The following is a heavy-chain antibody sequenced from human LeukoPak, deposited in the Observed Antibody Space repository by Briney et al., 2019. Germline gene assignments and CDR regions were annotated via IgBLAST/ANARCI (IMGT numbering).Heavy chain of an antibody. V-gene: IGHV1-8*01. CDR3: ARTLNDYYYMDV. Sequence: ASVKVSCKASGYTFTSYDINWVRQATGQGLEWMGWMNPNSGNTGYAQKFQGRVTMTRNTSISTAYMELSSLRSEDTAVYYCARTLNDYYYMDVWGKGTTVTISS. J-gene: IGHJ6*03. D-gene: IGHD1-1*01. CDR1: GYTFTSYD. CDR2: MNPNSGNT.